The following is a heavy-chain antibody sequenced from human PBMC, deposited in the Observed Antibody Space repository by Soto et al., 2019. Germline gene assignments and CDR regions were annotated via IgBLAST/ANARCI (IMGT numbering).Heavy chain of an antibody. CDR1: GGSISYY. CDR2: IYTSGST. V-gene: IGHV4-4*07. Sequence: KPSETLSLTCTVSGGSISYYWSWIRQPAGKGLEWIGRIYTSGSTNYNPSLKSRVTMSIDTSKNQFSLKLTSVTAADTAVYFCARGIVDFWSGRHYFDYWGQGTLVTVSS. J-gene: IGHJ4*02. CDR3: ARGIVDFWSGRHYFDY. D-gene: IGHD3-3*01.